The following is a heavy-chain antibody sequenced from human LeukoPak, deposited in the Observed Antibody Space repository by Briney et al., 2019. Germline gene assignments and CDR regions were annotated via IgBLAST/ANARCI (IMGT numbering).Heavy chain of an antibody. D-gene: IGHD5-12*01. CDR1: RFTFSRYW. J-gene: IGHJ4*02. CDR3: ARDPYSGYDFDSMGY. CDR2: IKQDGSEK. Sequence: GSLRLSCAASRFTFSRYWMRWVRQAPGKGREGGASIKQDGSEKYYVDSVNGRFTISRDNAKNSLYLQMNSLTAEDTAVYYCARDPYSGYDFDSMGYWGQGTLVTVPS. V-gene: IGHV3-7*01.